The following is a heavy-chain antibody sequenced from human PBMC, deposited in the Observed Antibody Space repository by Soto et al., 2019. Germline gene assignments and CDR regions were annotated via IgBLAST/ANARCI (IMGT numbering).Heavy chain of an antibody. CDR1: GFTFDDYA. Sequence: GGSLRLSCAASGFTFDDYAMHWVRQAPGKGLEWVSGISWNSGSIGYADSVKGRFTISRDNAKNSLYLQMNSLRAEDTALYYCAKDMSPFSHYGMDVWGQGTTVTVSS. V-gene: IGHV3-9*01. J-gene: IGHJ6*02. CDR3: AKDMSPFSHYGMDV. D-gene: IGHD3-3*02. CDR2: ISWNSGSI.